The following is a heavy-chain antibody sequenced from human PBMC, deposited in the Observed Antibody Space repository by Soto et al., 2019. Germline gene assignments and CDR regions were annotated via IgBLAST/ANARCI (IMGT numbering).Heavy chain of an antibody. CDR2: IYPGDSDT. Sequence: QKISCERCGYSFTRYWIGWERQMTEKGLEWMGIIYPGDSDTRYSPSFQGQVTIAADKSISTAYLQWSSLKASDTAMYYCARRSSSTRCYYGMDVWGQGTMVTVSS. J-gene: IGHJ6*02. CDR3: ARRSSSTRCYYGMDV. D-gene: IGHD2-2*01. CDR1: GYSFTRYW. V-gene: IGHV5-51*01.